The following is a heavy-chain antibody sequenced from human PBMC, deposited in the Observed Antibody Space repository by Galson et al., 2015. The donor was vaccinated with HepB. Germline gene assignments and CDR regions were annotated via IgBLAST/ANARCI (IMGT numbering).Heavy chain of an antibody. CDR3: ARDWGDGGLPIDF. CDR1: GFTFSRYW. Sequence: SLRLSCATSGFTFSRYWMSWVRQAPGKGLEWVANIKTDGSEKYYVDSVRGRFTISRENTKNSLYLQMNSLRDEDTAVYYCARDWGDGGLPIDFWGQGTLVSVSS. D-gene: IGHD4-23*01. J-gene: IGHJ4*02. CDR2: IKTDGSEK. V-gene: IGHV3-7*01.